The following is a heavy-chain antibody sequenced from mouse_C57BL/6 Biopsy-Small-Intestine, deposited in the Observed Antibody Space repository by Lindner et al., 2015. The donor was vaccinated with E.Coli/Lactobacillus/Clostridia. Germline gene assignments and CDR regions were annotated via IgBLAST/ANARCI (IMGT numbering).Heavy chain of an antibody. Sequence: VQLQESGGGLVKPGGSLKLSCAPSGFTISDYGMHWVRQAPEKGLEWVAYISSGSITIYYADTVKGRFTISRDSAKNTLFLQMTSLRSEDTAMYYCARHYYGSGFDYWGQGTTLTVSS. V-gene: IGHV5-17*01. D-gene: IGHD1-1*01. CDR2: ISSGSITI. J-gene: IGHJ2*01. CDR1: GFTISDYG. CDR3: ARHYYGSGFDY.